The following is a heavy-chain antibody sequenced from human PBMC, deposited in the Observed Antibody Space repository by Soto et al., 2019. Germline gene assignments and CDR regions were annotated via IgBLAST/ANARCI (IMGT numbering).Heavy chain of an antibody. CDR2: IHDGGTT. CDR1: GGSINSNRW. Sequence: QVKLQESGPGLVKPSGTLSLTCAVSGGSINSNRWWTWVRQAPGKGLEWIGEIHDGGTTNYNLSLKSRVTLSIDESKNQFSLDMKSVSAAYTAVYYCAGQWAAGYGAFDPWGQGILVTVSS. V-gene: IGHV4-4*02. J-gene: IGHJ5*02. D-gene: IGHD3-9*01. CDR3: AGQWAAGYGAFDP.